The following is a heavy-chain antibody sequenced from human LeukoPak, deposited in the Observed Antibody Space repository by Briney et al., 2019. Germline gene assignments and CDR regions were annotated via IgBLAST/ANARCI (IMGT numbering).Heavy chain of an antibody. CDR2: ISYDGSNK. J-gene: IGHJ6*03. D-gene: IGHD6-13*01. Sequence: PGRSLRLSCAASGFTFSSYAMHWVRQAPGKGLEWVAVISYDGSNKYYADSVKGRFTISRDNAKNSLYLQMNSLRAEDTAVYYCARDFSTWYYYMDVWGKGTTVTVSS. CDR1: GFTFSSYA. V-gene: IGHV3-30*04. CDR3: ARDFSTWYYYMDV.